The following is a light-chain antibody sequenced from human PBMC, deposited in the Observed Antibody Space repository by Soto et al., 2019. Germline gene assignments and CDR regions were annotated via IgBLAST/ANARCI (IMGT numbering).Light chain of an antibody. J-gene: IGKJ1*01. CDR2: GAS. CDR1: QSISSW. Sequence: DIQMTQSPSTLSASVGDRVTITCRASQSISSWLAWYQQKPGKAPKLLIYGASRLQTGVPSRFSGSGSGTDFTLTVSSLQPEDFATYYCQQTYSSSWTFGQGTNVDIK. CDR3: QQTYSSSWT. V-gene: IGKV1-39*01.